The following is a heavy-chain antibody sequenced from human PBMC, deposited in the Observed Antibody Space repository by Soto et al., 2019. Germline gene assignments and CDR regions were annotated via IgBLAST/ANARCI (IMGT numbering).Heavy chain of an antibody. CDR2: ISAYNGNT. J-gene: IGHJ6*02. CDR3: VRDKYYDFWSGYYNYYYYGMDV. D-gene: IGHD3-3*01. Sequence: ASVKVSCKASGYTFTSYGISWVRQAPGQGLEWMGWISAYNGNTNYAQKLQGRVTMTTDTSTSTAYMELRSLRSDDTAVYYCVRDKYYDFWSGYYNYYYYGMDVWGQGTTVTVSS. CDR1: GYTFTSYG. V-gene: IGHV1-18*01.